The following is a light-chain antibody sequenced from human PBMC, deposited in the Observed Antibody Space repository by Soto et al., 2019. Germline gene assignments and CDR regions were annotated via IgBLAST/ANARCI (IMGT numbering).Light chain of an antibody. J-gene: IGKJ5*01. CDR2: GAS. Sequence: IVMTQSPATLSVSPGEKSTLSCRASQSVSGNLACYQQKPGQPPRLLLYGASYRATGIPDRFSGSGSGTDFTIPISRLEPEDFAVYCCQQYGSSPPGTFGQGTRLEI. V-gene: IGKV3-20*01. CDR3: QQYGSSPPGT. CDR1: QSVSGN.